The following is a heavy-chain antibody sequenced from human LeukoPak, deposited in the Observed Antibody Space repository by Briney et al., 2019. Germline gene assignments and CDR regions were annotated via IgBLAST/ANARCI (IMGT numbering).Heavy chain of an antibody. J-gene: IGHJ4*02. CDR1: GGSFSGYY. CDR3: ARRRDGYNYRRPTGWDY. V-gene: IGHV4-34*01. Sequence: PSETLSLTCAVSGGSFSGYYWSWIRHPPGKGLEWIGEINHSGSTNYNPSLKSRVTISVDTSKNQFSLKLSSVTAADTAVYYCARRRDGYNYRRPTGWDYWGQGTLVTVSS. CDR2: INHSGST. D-gene: IGHD5-24*01.